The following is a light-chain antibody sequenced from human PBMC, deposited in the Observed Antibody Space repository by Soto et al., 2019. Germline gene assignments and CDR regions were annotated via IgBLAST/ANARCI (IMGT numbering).Light chain of an antibody. J-gene: IGKJ1*01. Sequence: EVVLTQSPGTLSLSPGERATLSCRASQSVSGSDLAWYQQKPGQAPRLLISGVSNRATGTPDRFGGSGSRTDFTLTISSQEPEDFAVFYCHQYGRSPPTFGPGTKVEI. V-gene: IGKV3-20*01. CDR1: QSVSGSD. CDR3: HQYGRSPPT. CDR2: GVS.